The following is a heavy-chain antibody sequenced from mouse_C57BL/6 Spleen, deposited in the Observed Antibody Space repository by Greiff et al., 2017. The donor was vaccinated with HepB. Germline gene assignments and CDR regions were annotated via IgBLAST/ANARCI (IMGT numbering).Heavy chain of an antibody. J-gene: IGHJ2*01. CDR1: GFTFSDYG. CDR2: ISSGSSTN. V-gene: IGHV5-17*01. Sequence: EVKLVESGGGLVKPGGSLKLSCAASGFTFSDYGMHWVRQAPEEGLEWVAYISSGSSTNYYADTVKGRFTISRDNAKNTLFLQMTSLRSEDTAMYYCARGLGFDYWGQGTTLTVSS. D-gene: IGHD4-1*01. CDR3: ARGLGFDY.